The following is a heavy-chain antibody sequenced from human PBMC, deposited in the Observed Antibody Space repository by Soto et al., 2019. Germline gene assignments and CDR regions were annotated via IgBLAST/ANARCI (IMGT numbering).Heavy chain of an antibody. V-gene: IGHV3-73*01. CDR1: GFVFSGSA. J-gene: IGHJ4*02. Sequence: EVQLVESGGGLVQPGGSLKLSCAASGFVFSGSAVHWVRHASGKGLEWVGRILSKAGNYATAYPASMKGRFTISRDDSENTAFLLMNSLKTEDTAVYYCIRGGSPYYYDYWGQGTLVAVSS. CDR3: IRGGSPYYYDY. CDR2: ILSKAGNYAT.